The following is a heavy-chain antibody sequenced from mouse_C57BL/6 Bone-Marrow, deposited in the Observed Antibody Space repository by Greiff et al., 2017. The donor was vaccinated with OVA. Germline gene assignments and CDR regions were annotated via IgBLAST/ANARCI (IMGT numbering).Heavy chain of an antibody. CDR3: TAVVAHYFDY. D-gene: IGHD1-1*01. CDR1: GFNIKDDY. J-gene: IGHJ2*01. Sequence: EVMLVESGAELVRPGASVKLSCTASGFNIKDDYMHWVKQRPEQGLEWIGWIDPENGDTEYASKFQGKATITADTSSNTAYLQLSSLTSEDTAVYYCTAVVAHYFDYWGQGTTLTVSS. CDR2: IDPENGDT. V-gene: IGHV14-4*01.